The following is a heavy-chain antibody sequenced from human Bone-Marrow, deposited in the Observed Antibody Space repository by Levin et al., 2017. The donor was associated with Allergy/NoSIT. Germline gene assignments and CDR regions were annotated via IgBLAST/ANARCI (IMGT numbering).Heavy chain of an antibody. Sequence: SQTPSLTCTVSCGSISSSSYYWGWIRQPPGTGLEWIGSIYYSGSTYYNPSLKSRVTISVDTSKNQFSLKLSSVTAADTAVYYCARLYYYDSSGHMRYYFDYWGQGTLVTVSS. CDR2: IYYSGST. V-gene: IGHV4-39*01. J-gene: IGHJ4*02. CDR3: ARLYYYDSSGHMRYYFDY. D-gene: IGHD3-22*01. CDR1: CGSISSSSYY.